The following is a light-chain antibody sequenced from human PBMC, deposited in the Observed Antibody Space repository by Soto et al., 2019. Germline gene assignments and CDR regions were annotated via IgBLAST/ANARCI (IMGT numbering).Light chain of an antibody. V-gene: IGLV2-23*01. CDR3: CSYAGSSPADV. CDR2: EDT. Sequence: QSALTQPASVSVSPGQSITISCTGTSSDVGYYNLVSWYQQHPGKAPTLMIYEDTKRPSGVSNRFSCSKSGNTASLTISGLQAEDEAEYYCCSYAGSSPADVFGTGTKLTVL. CDR1: SSDVGYYNL. J-gene: IGLJ1*01.